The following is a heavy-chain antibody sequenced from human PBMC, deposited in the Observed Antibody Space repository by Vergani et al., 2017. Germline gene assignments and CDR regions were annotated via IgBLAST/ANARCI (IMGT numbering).Heavy chain of an antibody. Sequence: VSLVESGGGIVKPGGSLRLSCVASGFSFRNAWMNWVRRTPGKGLEWVGRIKSTFDRGTTDYAAAVKGRFTISRDDSKNTLFLQMNGLKTEDIGVYYCTTDPRYCGDGSCYWLRDHHYYGMDVWGQGTTVTVSS. V-gene: IGHV3-15*07. D-gene: IGHD2-21*01. J-gene: IGHJ6*02. CDR1: GFSFRNAW. CDR3: TTDPRYCGDGSCYWLRDHHYYGMDV. CDR2: IKSTFDRGTT.